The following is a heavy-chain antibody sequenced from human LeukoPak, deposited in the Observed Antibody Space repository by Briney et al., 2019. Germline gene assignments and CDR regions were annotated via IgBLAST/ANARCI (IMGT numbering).Heavy chain of an antibody. Sequence: NPSETLSLTCAVYGGSFSGYYWSWIRQPPGKGLEWVGEINHSGSTNYNPSLKSRVTISVDTSKNQFSLKLSSVTAADTAVYYCARGVLRFLEWLLHPHAFDIWGQETMVTVSS. CDR3: ARGVLRFLEWLLHPHAFDI. CDR1: GGSFSGYY. CDR2: INHSGST. V-gene: IGHV4-34*01. J-gene: IGHJ3*02. D-gene: IGHD3-3*01.